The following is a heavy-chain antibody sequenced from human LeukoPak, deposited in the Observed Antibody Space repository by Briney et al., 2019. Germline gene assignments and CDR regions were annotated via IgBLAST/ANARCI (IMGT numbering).Heavy chain of an antibody. D-gene: IGHD6-13*01. J-gene: IGHJ4*02. V-gene: IGHV1-2*02. CDR1: GYTFTGHY. Sequence: GASVKVSCKASGYTFTGHYMHWVRQAPGQGLEWMGWINPNSGGTNYAQKFQGRVTMTRDTSISTAYMELSRLRSDDTAVYYCARSRSSSWYGIFDYWGQGTLVTVSS. CDR2: INPNSGGT. CDR3: ARSRSSSWYGIFDY.